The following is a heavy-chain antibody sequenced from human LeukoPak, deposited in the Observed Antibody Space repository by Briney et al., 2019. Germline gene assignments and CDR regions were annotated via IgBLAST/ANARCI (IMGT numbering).Heavy chain of an antibody. D-gene: IGHD3-9*01. V-gene: IGHV7-4-1*02. Sequence: ASVKVSCKASGYTFTSYAMNWVRRAPGQGLEWMGWINTNTGNPTYAQGFTGRFVFSLDTSVSTAYLQISSLKAEDTAVYYCARESSILTGYYNQINWFDPWGQGTLVTVSS. CDR2: INTNTGNP. J-gene: IGHJ5*02. CDR3: ARESSILTGYYNQINWFDP. CDR1: GYTFTSYA.